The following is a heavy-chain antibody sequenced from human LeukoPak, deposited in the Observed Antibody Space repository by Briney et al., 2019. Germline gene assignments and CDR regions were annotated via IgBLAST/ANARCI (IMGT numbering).Heavy chain of an antibody. CDR2: ISGSGGST. CDR3: AKESVRYSSSGEGQK. V-gene: IGHV3-23*01. J-gene: IGHJ4*02. D-gene: IGHD6-13*01. Sequence: PGGSLRLSCAASGFTFSSYAMSWVRQAPGKGLEWVSAISGSGGSTYYADSVKGRFTISRDNSKNTLYLQTNSLRAEDTAVYYCAKESVRYSSSGEGQKWGQGTLVTVSS. CDR1: GFTFSSYA.